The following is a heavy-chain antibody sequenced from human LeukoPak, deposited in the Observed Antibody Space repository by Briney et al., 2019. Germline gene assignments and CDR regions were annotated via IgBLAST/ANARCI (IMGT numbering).Heavy chain of an antibody. D-gene: IGHD1-14*01. CDR2: IGPTGFDR. J-gene: IGHJ4*02. V-gene: IGHV3-21*06. CDR1: GLTFSTSG. Sequence: GGSLRLSCTTSGLTFSTSGFNWVRQAPGKCLEWVASIGPTGFDRYHADSIKGRFAISRDNANNFLYLQMDSLRAEDTAVYYCATETNGRHYDYWGQGTLLTVSS. CDR3: ATETNGRHYDY.